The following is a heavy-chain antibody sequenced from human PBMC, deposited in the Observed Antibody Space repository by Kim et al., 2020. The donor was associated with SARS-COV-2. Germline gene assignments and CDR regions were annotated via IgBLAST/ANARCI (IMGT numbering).Heavy chain of an antibody. CDR3: ARLKSEYYDDSSGYAEYFQH. CDR2: TYYSGST. D-gene: IGHD3-22*01. V-gene: IGHV4-39*01. J-gene: IGHJ1*01. Sequence: SETLSLTCTVSGGSISSSSYYWGWIRQPPGKGREWIGSTYYSGSTYYNPSLKSRVTISVDTSKNQFSLKLSSVTAADTAVYYCARLKSEYYDDSSGYAEYFQHWGQGTLVTVSS. CDR1: GGSISSSSYY.